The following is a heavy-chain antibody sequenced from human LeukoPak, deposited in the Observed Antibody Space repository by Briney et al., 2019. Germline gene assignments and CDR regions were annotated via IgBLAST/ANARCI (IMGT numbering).Heavy chain of an antibody. J-gene: IGHJ4*02. Sequence: GSLRLSCAASGFTFSSYAMHWVRQAPGKGLEWVAVISYDGSNKYYADSVKGRFTISRDNSKNTLYLQMNSLRAEDTAVYYCARDDHRGYSYGYGDYWGQGTLVTVSS. D-gene: IGHD5-18*01. CDR2: ISYDGSNK. CDR3: ARDDHRGYSYGYGDY. V-gene: IGHV3-30-3*01. CDR1: GFTFSSYA.